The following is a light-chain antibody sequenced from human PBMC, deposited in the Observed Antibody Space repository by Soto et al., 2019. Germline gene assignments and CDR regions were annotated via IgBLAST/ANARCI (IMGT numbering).Light chain of an antibody. CDR3: ISYTSSSIPGV. Sequence: QSALTQPASVSGSPGQSITISCTGTSSDVGGYNYVSWYQQPPGKAPKLMIYEVSYRPSGVSNRFSGSKSGNTASLTISGLQAEDEANYYCISYTSSSIPGVFGGGTKLTVL. CDR1: SSDVGGYNY. V-gene: IGLV2-14*01. J-gene: IGLJ2*01. CDR2: EVS.